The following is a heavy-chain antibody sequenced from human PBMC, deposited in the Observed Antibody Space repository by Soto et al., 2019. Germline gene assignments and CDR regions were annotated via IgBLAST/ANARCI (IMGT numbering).Heavy chain of an antibody. CDR2: IIPIFGTA. CDR3: ASEHIVVVTANPYYYYYYGMDV. Sequence: SVKVSCKASGGTFSSYAISWVRQAPGQGLEWMGGIIPIFGTANYAQKFQSRVTITADESTSTAYMELSSLRSEDTAVYYCASEHIVVVTANPYYYYYYGMDVWGQGTTVTVSS. D-gene: IGHD2-21*02. J-gene: IGHJ6*02. CDR1: GGTFSSYA. V-gene: IGHV1-69*13.